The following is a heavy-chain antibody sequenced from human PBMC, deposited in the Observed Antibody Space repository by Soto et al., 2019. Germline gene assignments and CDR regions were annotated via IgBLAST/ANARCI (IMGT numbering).Heavy chain of an antibody. J-gene: IGHJ5*02. V-gene: IGHV4-30-4*01. CDR1: GASISSGDYY. D-gene: IGHD3-3*01. CDR2: ISYSGTI. Sequence: SETLSLTCIVSGASISSGDYYWSWVRQPPGKGLEWIGHISYSGTIDYSPSLKSRVTISLDASKNQFSLNLNSVTAADTAVYSCVRALGRRFMGWQRFGPCRHGPLVTVAS. CDR3: VRALGRRFMGWQRFGP.